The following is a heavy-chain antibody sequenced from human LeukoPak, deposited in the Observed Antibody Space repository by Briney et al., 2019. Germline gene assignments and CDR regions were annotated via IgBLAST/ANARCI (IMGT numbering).Heavy chain of an antibody. J-gene: IGHJ4*02. V-gene: IGHV3-73*01. CDR1: GFTFSASA. Sequence: GGSLRLSCAASGFTFSASAMHWVRQASGKGLEWVGRIRSKTNNYATAYAASVKGRFTISRDDSKNTAFLQMNSLKTEDTAVYYCTTRWGVVATAPADYWGQGTLVTVSS. CDR3: TTRWGVVATAPADY. D-gene: IGHD2-15*01. CDR2: IRSKTNNYAT.